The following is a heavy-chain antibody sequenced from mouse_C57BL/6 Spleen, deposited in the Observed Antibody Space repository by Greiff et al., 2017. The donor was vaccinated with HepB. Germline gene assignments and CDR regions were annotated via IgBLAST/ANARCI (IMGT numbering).Heavy chain of an antibody. J-gene: IGHJ2*01. CDR3: TGGYYDYFDY. CDR2: IDPETGGT. CDR1: GYTFTDYE. V-gene: IGHV1-15*01. D-gene: IGHD2-3*01. Sequence: VKLVESGAELVRPGASVTLSCKASGYTFTDYEMHWVKQTPVHGLEWIGAIDPETGGTAYNQKFKGKAILTADKSSSTAYMELRSLTSEDSAVYYCTGGYYDYFDYWGQGTTLTVSS.